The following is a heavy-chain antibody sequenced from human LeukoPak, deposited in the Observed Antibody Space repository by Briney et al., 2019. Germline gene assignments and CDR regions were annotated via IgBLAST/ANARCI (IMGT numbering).Heavy chain of an antibody. J-gene: IGHJ3*02. CDR3: ARDLRDGYTGDAIYAFDI. V-gene: IGHV4-31*03. CDR1: GGSISNGGYY. Sequence: SETLSLTCTVSGGSISNGGYYWSWIRQHPGTGLEWIGYIYYSGSTYYNPSLKSRVTISVDTSKNQFSLKLSSVTAADTAVYYCARDLRDGYTGDAIYAFDIWGQGTMVTVSS. D-gene: IGHD5-24*01. CDR2: IYYSGST.